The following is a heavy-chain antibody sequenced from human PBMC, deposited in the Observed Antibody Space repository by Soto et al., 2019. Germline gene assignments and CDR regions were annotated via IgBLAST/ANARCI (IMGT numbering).Heavy chain of an antibody. J-gene: IGHJ4*02. CDR2: ISYDGSNQ. V-gene: IGHV3-30-3*01. Sequence: QVQLVESGGGVVQSGRSLRLSCAASGFTFDTYAMHWVRQAPGKGLEWVAVISYDGSNQFYAGSVKGRFTVSRDNSKNTLYLQMNSLRNDDTAVYYCTRGLLTDYFDYWGQGGLVTVSS. CDR1: GFTFDTYA. CDR3: TRGLLTDYFDY.